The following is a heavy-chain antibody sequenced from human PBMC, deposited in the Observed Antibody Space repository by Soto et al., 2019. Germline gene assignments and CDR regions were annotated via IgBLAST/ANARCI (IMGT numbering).Heavy chain of an antibody. D-gene: IGHD3-10*01. Sequence: ASVKVSCKASGYTFTSYDINWVRQATGQGLEWMGWMNPNSGNTGYAQKFQGRVTMTRNTSISTAYMELSSLRSEDTAVYYCARYYYGSGSYYPFPAYFDYWGQGTLVTVSS. CDR1: GYTFTSYD. CDR3: ARYYYGSGSYYPFPAYFDY. CDR2: MNPNSGNT. J-gene: IGHJ4*02. V-gene: IGHV1-8*01.